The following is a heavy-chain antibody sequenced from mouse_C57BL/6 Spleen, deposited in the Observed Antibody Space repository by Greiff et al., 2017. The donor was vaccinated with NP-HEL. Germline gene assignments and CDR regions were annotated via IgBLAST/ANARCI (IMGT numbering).Heavy chain of an antibody. CDR1: GYAFSSSW. J-gene: IGHJ1*03. V-gene: IGHV1-82*01. CDR3: ARTYYYGSSYYWYFDV. D-gene: IGHD1-1*01. Sequence: QLKESGPELVKPGASVKISCKASGYAFSSSWMNWVKQRPGKGLEWIGRIYPGDGDTNYNGKFKGKATLTADKSSSTAYMQLSSLTSEDSAVYFCARTYYYGSSYYWYFDVWGTGTTVTVSS. CDR2: IYPGDGDT.